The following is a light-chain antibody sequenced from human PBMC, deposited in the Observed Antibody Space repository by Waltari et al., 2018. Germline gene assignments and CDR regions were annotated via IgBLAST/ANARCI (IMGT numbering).Light chain of an antibody. J-gene: IGLJ1*01. CDR2: DVS. V-gene: IGLV2-14*01. CDR1: SRDVGGYTY. Sequence: QSALTQPAPVSGSPGQSITIPCTGTSRDVGGYTYVSRYPQHPDQAPKPMIYDVSKRPSGVSNRFSGSKSGNTASLTISGLQAEDEADYYCSSYTSSSTYVFGTGTKVTVL. CDR3: SSYTSSSTYV.